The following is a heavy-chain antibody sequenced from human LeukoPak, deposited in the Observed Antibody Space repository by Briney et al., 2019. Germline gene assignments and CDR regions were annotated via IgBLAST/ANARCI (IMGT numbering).Heavy chain of an antibody. CDR2: IYYSGST. V-gene: IGHV4-39*01. D-gene: IGHD6-13*01. CDR3: ARSSSSWYYYYYMDV. J-gene: IGHJ6*03. Sequence: SETLSLTCTVSGGSISSSNYYWGWIRQPPGKGLEWIGSIYYSGSTYYNPSLKSRVTISVDTSKNQFSLKLSSVTAADTAVYYCARSSSSWYYYYYMDVWGKGTTVTISS. CDR1: GGSISSSNYY.